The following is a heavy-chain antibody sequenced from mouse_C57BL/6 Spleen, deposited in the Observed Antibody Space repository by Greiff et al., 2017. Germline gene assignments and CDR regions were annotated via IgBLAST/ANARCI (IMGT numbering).Heavy chain of an antibody. D-gene: IGHD4-1*01. CDR2: IDPSDSYT. Sequence: VQLQQSGAELVMPGASVKLSCKASGYTFTSYWMHWVKQRPGQGLEWIGEIDPSDSYTNYNQKFKGKSTLTVDKSSSTAYMQLSSLTSEDSAVXYCAGKLGRGYAMDYWGQGTSVTVSS. V-gene: IGHV1-69*01. CDR1: GYTFTSYW. J-gene: IGHJ4*01. CDR3: AGKLGRGYAMDY.